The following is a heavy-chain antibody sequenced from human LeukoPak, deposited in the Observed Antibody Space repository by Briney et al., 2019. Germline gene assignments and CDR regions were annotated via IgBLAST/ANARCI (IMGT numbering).Heavy chain of an antibody. J-gene: IGHJ4*02. CDR1: GYTFTSYD. CDR3: ARGHWRGLSTPPWDY. CDR2: INPNSGAT. V-gene: IGHV1-2*02. Sequence: ASVKVSCKASGYTFTSYDIIWVRQAPGQGLEWMGWINPNSGATNYAQKFQGRVTMTRDTSISTAYMELSRLRSDDTAMYYCARGHWRGLSTPPWDYWGQGTLVTVSS. D-gene: IGHD3-16*01.